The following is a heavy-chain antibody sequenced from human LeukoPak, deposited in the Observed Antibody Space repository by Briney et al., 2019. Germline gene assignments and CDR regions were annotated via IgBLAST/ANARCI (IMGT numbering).Heavy chain of an antibody. J-gene: IGHJ3*02. V-gene: IGHV3-7*01. CDR3: ASNLASSFHI. CDR2: IKEDGSEK. CDR1: GFIFSSYW. Sequence: PGGSLRLSCVASGFIFSSYWMSWVRQTPGKGLEWVANIKEDGSEKYYVDSVKGRFTISRDNAKNSLYLQMNSLRVEDTAICYCASNLASSFHIWGQGKMVIVSS. D-gene: IGHD3-10*01.